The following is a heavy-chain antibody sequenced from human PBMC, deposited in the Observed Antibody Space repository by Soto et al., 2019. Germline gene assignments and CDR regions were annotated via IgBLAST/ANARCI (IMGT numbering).Heavy chain of an antibody. V-gene: IGHV4-4*02. Sequence: QVQLQESGPGLLKPSGTLALSCAVSGDSVGSSNWWTWVRQPPGKGLEWIGDIFHTGITNSNPSLKSRVTMSVDKSKNQFYLKLTSVTAADTAVYYCPRYSASGLYYYFAMDVWGQGTTVTVSS. CDR1: GDSVGSSNW. J-gene: IGHJ6*02. D-gene: IGHD6-13*01. CDR3: PRYSASGLYYYFAMDV. CDR2: IFHTGIT.